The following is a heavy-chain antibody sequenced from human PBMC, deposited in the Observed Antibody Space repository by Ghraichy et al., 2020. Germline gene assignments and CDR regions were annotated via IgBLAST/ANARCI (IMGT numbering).Heavy chain of an antibody. D-gene: IGHD5-24*01. CDR3: ASEGDGYNFAYYYGMDV. CDR1: GFTFSSYW. Sequence: LSLTCAASGFTFSSYWMHWVRQAPGKGLVWVSGINSDGSSTNYADSVKGRFTISRDNAKNTLYLQMNSLRAEDTAVYYCASEGDGYNFAYYYGMDVWGQGTTVTVSS. V-gene: IGHV3-74*01. J-gene: IGHJ6*02. CDR2: INSDGSST.